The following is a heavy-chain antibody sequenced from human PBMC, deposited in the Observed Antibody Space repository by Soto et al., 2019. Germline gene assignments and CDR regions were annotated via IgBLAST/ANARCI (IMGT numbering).Heavy chain of an antibody. CDR2: ISGSGGST. J-gene: IGHJ5*02. Sequence: GGSLRLSCAASVFTFSSYAMSWARQAPGKGLEWVSAISGSGGSTYYADSVKGRFTISRDNSKNTLYLQMNSLRAEDTAVYYCAKDCSGGSCYSFDWFDPCGQGTLVTVS. V-gene: IGHV3-23*01. CDR3: AKDCSGGSCYSFDWFDP. D-gene: IGHD2-15*01. CDR1: VFTFSSYA.